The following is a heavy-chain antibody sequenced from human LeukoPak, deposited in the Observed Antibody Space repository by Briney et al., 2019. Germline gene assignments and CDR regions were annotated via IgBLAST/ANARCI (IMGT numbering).Heavy chain of an antibody. CDR2: IYPGDSDT. Sequence: GESLKISCKGSGYSFTSYWIGWVRQMPGKGLEWMGIIYPGDSDTRYSPSFQGQVTISADKSISTAYLQWSSLKASDTAMYYCARHPYSGYDLWATGSAFDIWGQGTMVTVSS. V-gene: IGHV5-51*01. CDR3: ARHPYSGYDLWATGSAFDI. D-gene: IGHD5-12*01. CDR1: GYSFTSYW. J-gene: IGHJ3*02.